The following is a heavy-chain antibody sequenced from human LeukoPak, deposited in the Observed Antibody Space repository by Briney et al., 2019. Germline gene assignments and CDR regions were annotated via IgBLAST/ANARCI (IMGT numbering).Heavy chain of an antibody. V-gene: IGHV3-9*01. Sequence: GRSLRLSCAASGFTFDDYAMHWVRQAPGKGLEWVSGISWNSGSIGYADSVKGRFTISRDNAKNSLYLQMNSLRAEDTALYYCAKDAGDCSSSWYYNWFDPWGQGTLVTVSS. J-gene: IGHJ5*02. CDR2: ISWNSGSI. CDR3: AKDAGDCSSSWYYNWFDP. CDR1: GFTFDDYA. D-gene: IGHD6-13*01.